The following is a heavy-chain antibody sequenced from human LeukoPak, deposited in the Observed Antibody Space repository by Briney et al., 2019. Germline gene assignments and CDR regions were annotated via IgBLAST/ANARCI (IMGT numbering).Heavy chain of an antibody. J-gene: IGHJ5*02. CDR1: GYTLTGLS. CDR3: ATDTGYYGSGRWFDP. Sequence: ASVKVSCKVSGYTLTGLSMHWVRQAPGKGLEWMGGFDPEDGETIYAQKFQGRVTMTEDTSTDTAYMELSSLRSEDTAVYYCATDTGYYGSGRWFDPWGQGTLVTVSS. CDR2: FDPEDGET. D-gene: IGHD3-10*01. V-gene: IGHV1-24*01.